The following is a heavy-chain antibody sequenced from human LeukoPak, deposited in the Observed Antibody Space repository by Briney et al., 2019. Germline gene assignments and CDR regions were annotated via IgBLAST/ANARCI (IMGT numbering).Heavy chain of an antibody. CDR1: GFTFTSSA. Sequence: GASVKVSCKASGFTFTSSAMQWVRQARGQRLEWMGWIVVGSGNTNYAQKFQERVTITRDMSTSTAHMELSSLRSEDTAVYYCAAGLVGAPNYDILTGYDWGQGTLVTVSS. CDR3: AAGLVGAPNYDILTGYD. J-gene: IGHJ4*02. CDR2: IVVGSGNT. D-gene: IGHD3-9*01. V-gene: IGHV1-58*02.